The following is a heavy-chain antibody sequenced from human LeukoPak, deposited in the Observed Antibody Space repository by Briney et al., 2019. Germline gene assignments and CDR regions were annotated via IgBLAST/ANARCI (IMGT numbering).Heavy chain of an antibody. CDR1: GGSISSYY. CDR3: ARDPYFKGYCSGGSCYSSFDP. V-gene: IGHV4-4*07. Sequence: SETLSLTCTVSGGSISSYYWSWIRQPAGKGLEWIGRIYTSGSTNYNPSLKSRVTISVDASKKQFSLKLSSVTAADTAVYYCARDPYFKGYCSGGSCYSSFDPWGQGILVTVSS. J-gene: IGHJ5*02. CDR2: IYTSGST. D-gene: IGHD2-15*01.